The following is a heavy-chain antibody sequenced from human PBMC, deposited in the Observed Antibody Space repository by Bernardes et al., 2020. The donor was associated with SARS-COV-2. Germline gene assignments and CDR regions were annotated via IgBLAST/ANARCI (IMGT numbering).Heavy chain of an antibody. CDR2: IIPIFGKA. D-gene: IGHD4-17*01. CDR1: GYTFTSYA. V-gene: IGHV1-69*06. CDR3: AAPFGGTVTNGFQH. Sequence: SVKVACKASGYTFTSYAISWVRQAPGQGLEWMGWIIPIFGKANYAQKFQGRVTITPDKSTSTAYMELSSLRSEDPDVYYCAAPFGGTVTNGFQHWGQGTLDTVPA. J-gene: IGHJ1*01.